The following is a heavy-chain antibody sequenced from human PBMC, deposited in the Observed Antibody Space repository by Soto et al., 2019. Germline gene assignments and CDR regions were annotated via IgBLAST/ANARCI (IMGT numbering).Heavy chain of an antibody. V-gene: IGHV1-18*01. CDR1: GYTFTTSG. Sequence: QVQLVQSGPEVKKPGASVKVSCEASGYTFTTSGISWVRQAPGQGLEWMGWISTYNGDTNSAQKFQGRVTKTADTSTGTAYMQLMSLKSDDTAVYYCARQRSWPYYYYVLDVWGQGTTVTVSS. J-gene: IGHJ6*02. CDR3: ARQRSWPYYYYVLDV. D-gene: IGHD1-26*01. CDR2: ISTYNGDT.